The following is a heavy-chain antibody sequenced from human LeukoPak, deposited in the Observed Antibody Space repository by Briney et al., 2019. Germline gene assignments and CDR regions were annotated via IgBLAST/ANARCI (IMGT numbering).Heavy chain of an antibody. CDR3: ARDLFSSGWFAYFDY. V-gene: IGHV3-21*01. D-gene: IGHD6-19*01. Sequence: GGSLRLSCAVSGFTFSSYPMSWVRQAPGKGLEWVSAISGSGGDTYYADSVKGRFTISRDNAKNSLYLQMNSLRAEDTAVYYCARDLFSSGWFAYFDYWGQGTLVTVSS. J-gene: IGHJ4*02. CDR2: ISGSGGDT. CDR1: GFTFSSYP.